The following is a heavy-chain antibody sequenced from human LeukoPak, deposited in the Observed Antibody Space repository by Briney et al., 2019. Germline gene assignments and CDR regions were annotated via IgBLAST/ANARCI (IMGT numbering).Heavy chain of an antibody. CDR3: ARVWSSGYTKDY. D-gene: IGHD3-22*01. CDR1: GFTFSTYA. V-gene: IGHV3-23*01. Sequence: GGSLRLSCAASGFTFSTYAMTWVRQAPGKGLEWISTFGSTGGRTFYADSVKGRFTISRDNSKNTLYLQMNSLRAEDTALYYCARVWSSGYTKDYWGQGTLVTVS. J-gene: IGHJ4*02. CDR2: FGSTGGRT.